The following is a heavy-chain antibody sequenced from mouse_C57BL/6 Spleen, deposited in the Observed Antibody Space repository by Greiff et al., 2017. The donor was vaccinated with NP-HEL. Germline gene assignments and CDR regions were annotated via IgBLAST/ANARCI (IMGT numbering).Heavy chain of an antibody. V-gene: IGHV1-82*01. CDR3: ARGDPDWYFDV. D-gene: IGHD3-3*01. J-gene: IGHJ1*03. CDR1: GYAFSSSW. Sequence: QVQLQQSGPELVKPGASVKISCKASGYAFSSSWMNWVKQRPGKGLEWIGRIYPGDGDTNYNGKFKGKATLTADKSSSTAYMQLSSLTSEDSAVYFCARGDPDWYFDVWGTGTTVTVSS. CDR2: IYPGDGDT.